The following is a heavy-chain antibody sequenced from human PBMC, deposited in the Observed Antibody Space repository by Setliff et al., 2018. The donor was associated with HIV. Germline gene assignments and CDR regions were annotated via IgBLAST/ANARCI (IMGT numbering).Heavy chain of an antibody. D-gene: IGHD3-10*01. Sequence: PSETLSLTCAVYGGSFSAYYWGWIRQPPGKGLEWIGEINHSGSTNYNSSLKSRVTMSVDTSKNQFSLKLSSVTAADTAVYYCARGDGDTMVRGVIIPNWFDPWGQGTLVTVS. V-gene: IGHV4-34*01. CDR2: INHSGST. J-gene: IGHJ5*02. CDR3: ARGDGDTMVRGVIIPNWFDP. CDR1: GGSFSAYY.